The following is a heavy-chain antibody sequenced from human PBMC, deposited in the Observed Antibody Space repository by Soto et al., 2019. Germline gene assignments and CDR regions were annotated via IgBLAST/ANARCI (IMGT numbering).Heavy chain of an antibody. CDR1: GGTFSSYA. CDR2: IIPIFGTA. V-gene: IGHV1-69*13. CDR3: ASAYYYDSSGPPYYFDY. D-gene: IGHD3-22*01. Sequence: GASVKVSCKASGGTFSSYAISWVRQAPGQGLEWMGGIIPIFGTANYAQKLQGRVTITADESTSTAYMELSSLRSEDTAVYYCASAYYYDSSGPPYYFDYWGQGTLVTVSS. J-gene: IGHJ4*02.